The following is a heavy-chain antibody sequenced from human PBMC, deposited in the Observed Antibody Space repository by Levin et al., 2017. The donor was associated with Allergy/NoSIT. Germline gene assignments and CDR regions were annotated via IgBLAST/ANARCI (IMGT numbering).Heavy chain of an antibody. D-gene: IGHD3-10*01. CDR3: AREGGSGTYIIDY. CDR2: IWYDGSNK. Sequence: GESLKISCAASGFTFSSYGMHWVRQAPGKGLEWVAVIWYDGSNKYYADSVKGRFTVSRDNSKNTLYLQMNSLRAEDTAVYYCAREGGSGTYIIDYWGQGTLVTVSS. V-gene: IGHV3-33*01. J-gene: IGHJ4*02. CDR1: GFTFSSYG.